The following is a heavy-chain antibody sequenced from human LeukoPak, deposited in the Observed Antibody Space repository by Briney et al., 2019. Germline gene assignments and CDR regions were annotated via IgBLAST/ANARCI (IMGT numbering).Heavy chain of an antibody. Sequence: SETLSLTCTVSGGSISSSSYYWGWIRQPPGNGLEWIGSIYYSGSTYYNPSLKSRVTISVDTSKNQFSLKLSSVTAADTAVYYCARYPIAVAGTTKGNAFDIWGQGTMVTVSS. CDR2: IYYSGST. J-gene: IGHJ3*02. CDR3: ARYPIAVAGTTKGNAFDI. CDR1: GGSISSSSYY. V-gene: IGHV4-39*01. D-gene: IGHD6-19*01.